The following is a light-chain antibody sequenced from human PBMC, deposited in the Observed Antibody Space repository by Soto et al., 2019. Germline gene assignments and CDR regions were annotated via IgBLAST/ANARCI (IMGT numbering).Light chain of an antibody. CDR2: EVS. J-gene: IGLJ1*01. CDR1: SSDVGGYNY. Sequence: QSALTQPASVSGSPGQSITISCTGTSSDVGGYNYVSWYQQHPGKAPKLMIYEVSNRPSGVSNRFSGSKSGNTASLTISGLQAEDEADYYCSSYTSSSLDVFCTGTTVTVL. CDR3: SSYTSSSLDV. V-gene: IGLV2-14*01.